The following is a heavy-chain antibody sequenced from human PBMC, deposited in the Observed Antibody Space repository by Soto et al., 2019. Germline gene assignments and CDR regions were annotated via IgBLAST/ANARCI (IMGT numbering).Heavy chain of an antibody. Sequence: QLQLQESGSGLVKPSPTLSLTCAVSGASVSSGGYSWSWIRQPPGKGLGWIGYSYHDESTSYNPYLTSRVTISMDRSKTQFSLILTSVTAADTAVYYCARGGMGHSAYAFDYWGQGTLVAVSS. D-gene: IGHD5-12*01. CDR1: GASVSSGGYS. CDR2: SYHDEST. J-gene: IGHJ4*02. CDR3: ARGGMGHSAYAFDY. V-gene: IGHV4-30-2*01.